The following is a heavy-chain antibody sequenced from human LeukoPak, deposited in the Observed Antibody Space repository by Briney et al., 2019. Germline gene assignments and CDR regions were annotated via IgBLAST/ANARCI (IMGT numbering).Heavy chain of an antibody. Sequence: SETLSLTCTVSGGSIGSGSYDWYWIRQPAGKGLEWIGHLYTSGSMSYNPSLKSRVTISVDTSKNQFSLKLTSVTAADTAVYYCTKGRGIWGQGTLVTVSS. CDR3: TKGRGI. J-gene: IGHJ4*02. V-gene: IGHV4-61*09. CDR2: LYTSGSM. D-gene: IGHD3-10*01. CDR1: GGSIGSGSYD.